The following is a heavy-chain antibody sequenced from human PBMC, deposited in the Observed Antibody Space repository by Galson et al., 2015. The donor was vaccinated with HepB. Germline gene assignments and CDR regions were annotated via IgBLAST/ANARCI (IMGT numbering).Heavy chain of an antibody. Sequence: SLRVSCAASGFTLSAYDMHWIRQAPGKGLEWVSSISSSGSYSYYADSLQGRFGVSRDNAKNSLFLQMNSLRAEDTAVYYCARERDRSDSDDAFDIWGQGTRVAVSS. CDR3: ARERDRSDSDDAFDI. CDR2: ISSSGSYS. J-gene: IGHJ3*02. D-gene: IGHD3-22*01. CDR1: GFTLSAYD. V-gene: IGHV3-21*01.